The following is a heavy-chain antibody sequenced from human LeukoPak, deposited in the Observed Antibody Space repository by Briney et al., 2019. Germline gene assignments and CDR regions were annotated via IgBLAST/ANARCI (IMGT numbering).Heavy chain of an antibody. CDR3: ARGRSDGYQYYYYGMDV. V-gene: IGHV4-34*01. CDR1: GGSFSGYY. CDR2: INHSGST. J-gene: IGHJ6*02. D-gene: IGHD3-22*01. Sequence: SETLSLTCAVYGGSFSGYYWSWIRQPPGKGLEWIGEINHSGSTNYNPSLKSRVTISVDTSKNQFSLKLSFVTAAETAVYYCARGRSDGYQYYYYGMDVWGQGTTVTVSS.